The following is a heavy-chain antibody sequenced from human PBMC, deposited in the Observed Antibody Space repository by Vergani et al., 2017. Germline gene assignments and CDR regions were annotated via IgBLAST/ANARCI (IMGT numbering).Heavy chain of an antibody. J-gene: IGHJ4*02. D-gene: IGHD4-17*01. V-gene: IGHV3-30-3*01. Sequence: QMQLVESGGGVVQPGRSLRLSCAASGFTFSSYAMHWVRQAPGKGLEWVAVISYDGSNKYYADSVKGRFTISRDNSKNTLYLQMNSLRAEDTAVYYCARGASGDYVSSFDYWGQGTLVTVSS. CDR1: GFTFSSYA. CDR2: ISYDGSNK. CDR3: ARGASGDYVSSFDY.